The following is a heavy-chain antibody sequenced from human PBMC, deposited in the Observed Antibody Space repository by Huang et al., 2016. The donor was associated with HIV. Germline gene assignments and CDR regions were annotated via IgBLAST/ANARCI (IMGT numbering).Heavy chain of an antibody. J-gene: IGHJ4*02. Sequence: EVQLVESGGGLVKPGRSLRLSCTASGFTFGDSAMSWFRQARGKGLEWVGVIRNKGSCGKTEYAATVKGRFTISRDDSKSIAYLQMNSLKIEDTAVYYCTRENYDFWSGYYKYYFDYWGQGTLVTVSS. CDR3: TRENYDFWSGYYKYYFDY. CDR1: GFTFGDSA. D-gene: IGHD3-3*01. CDR2: IRNKGSCGKT. V-gene: IGHV3-49*05.